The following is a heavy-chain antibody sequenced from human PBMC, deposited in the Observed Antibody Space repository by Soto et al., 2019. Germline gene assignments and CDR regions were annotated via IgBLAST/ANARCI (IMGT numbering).Heavy chain of an antibody. V-gene: IGHV3-48*01. Sequence: EVQLVESGGGLVQPGGSLRLSCAASGFTFSSYNMNWVRQAPGKGLEWISDISLSSSTIFYADSVKGRFTISRDNAKNSLYLQMNSLRAEDTAVYYCARGSRNYYYYMDVWGKGTTVTVSS. CDR1: GFTFSSYN. CDR2: ISLSSSTI. J-gene: IGHJ6*03. CDR3: ARGSRNYYYYMDV.